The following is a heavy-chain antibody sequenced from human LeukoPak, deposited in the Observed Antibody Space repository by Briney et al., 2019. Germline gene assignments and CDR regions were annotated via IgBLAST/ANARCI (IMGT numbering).Heavy chain of an antibody. J-gene: IGHJ4*02. V-gene: IGHV4-38-2*02. CDR3: ARVYYGGNPYFDY. CDR1: GYSISSGYY. D-gene: IGHD4-23*01. CDR2: IYHSGST. Sequence: PSEILSLTCTVSGYSISSGYYWDWIRQPPGKGLEWIGGIYHSGSTYYNPSLKSRVTMSVDTSKNQFSLKLRSVTAADTAVYYCARVYYGGNPYFDYWGQGTLVTVSS.